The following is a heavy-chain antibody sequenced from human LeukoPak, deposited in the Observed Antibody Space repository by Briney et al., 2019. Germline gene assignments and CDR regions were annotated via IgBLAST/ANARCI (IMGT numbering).Heavy chain of an antibody. CDR2: INHSGST. J-gene: IGHJ4*02. CDR3: ARSRGVIMTFDY. CDR1: GGSFSGYY. D-gene: IGHD3-10*01. Sequence: PSETLSLTCAVYGGSFSGYYWSWIRQPPGKGLEWIGEINHSGSTNYNPSLKSRVTISVDTSKNQFSLKLSSVTAADTAVYYCARSRGVIMTFDYWGQGTLVTVSS. V-gene: IGHV4-34*01.